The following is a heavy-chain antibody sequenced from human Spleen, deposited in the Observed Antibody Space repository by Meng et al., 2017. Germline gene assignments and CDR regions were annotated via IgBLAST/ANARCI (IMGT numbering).Heavy chain of an antibody. CDR2: ISGSGSTI. Sequence: GGSLRLSCAASGFTFSSYEMNWVRQAPGKGLEWVSYISGSGSTIYYADSVEGRFTVSRDNAKNSLYLQMNSLRAEDTGIYYCARGPYSSGYYGDYWGQGTLVTVSS. D-gene: IGHD6-19*01. CDR3: ARGPYSSGYYGDY. J-gene: IGHJ4*02. V-gene: IGHV3-48*03. CDR1: GFTFSSYE.